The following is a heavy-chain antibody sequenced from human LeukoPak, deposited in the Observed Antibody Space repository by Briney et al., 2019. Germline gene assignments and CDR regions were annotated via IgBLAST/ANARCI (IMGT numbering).Heavy chain of an antibody. J-gene: IGHJ4*02. D-gene: IGHD3-16*01. CDR2: IYSGDNT. V-gene: IGHV3-66*02. CDR1: GFTVSNNY. Sequence: GGSLRLSCAASGFTVSNNYMSWVRQAPGKGLEWVSVIYSGDNTYYVESVKGRFTISRDNSKNTLFLQMNRLRAEDTAVYYCAGRRVLDASFDYWGQGTLVTVSS. CDR3: AGRRVLDASFDY.